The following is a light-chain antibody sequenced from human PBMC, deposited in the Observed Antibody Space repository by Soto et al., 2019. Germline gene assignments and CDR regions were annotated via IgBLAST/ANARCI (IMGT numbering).Light chain of an antibody. V-gene: IGKV1-33*01. J-gene: IGKJ2*01. CDR2: DAS. CDR3: QQYDNLPPYT. Sequence: DIQMTQSPSSLSASVGDRVTITCQASQDISNYLNWYQQKPGKAPKLLIYDASNLETGVPSRFSGSGSGTDFTFTINSLQPEDIATYYCQQYDNLPPYTFGQGTKLEIK. CDR1: QDISNY.